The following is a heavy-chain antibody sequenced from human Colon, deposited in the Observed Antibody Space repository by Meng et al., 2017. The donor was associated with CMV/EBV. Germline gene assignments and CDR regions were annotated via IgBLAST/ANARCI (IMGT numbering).Heavy chain of an antibody. Sequence: SGDSISSGYYWSWIRQSPGKGLEWIGSIFYTGTTYYNPSLKSRLTMSVDTSQNQISLQLSSVTAADTAVYYCAKDNLVAATGVNGFDAWGQGTLVTVSS. CDR1: GDSISSGYY. J-gene: IGHJ5*02. V-gene: IGHV4-31*02. D-gene: IGHD6-19*01. CDR3: AKDNLVAATGVNGFDA. CDR2: IFYTGTT.